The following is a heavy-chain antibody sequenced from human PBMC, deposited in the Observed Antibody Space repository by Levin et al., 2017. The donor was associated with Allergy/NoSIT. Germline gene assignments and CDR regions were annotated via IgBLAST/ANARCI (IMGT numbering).Heavy chain of an antibody. CDR1: GFTLCSYA. J-gene: IGHJ6*02. V-gene: IGHV3-23*01. CDR2: ISGSGAGT. CDR3: AKDTVTSMFYYYGMDV. Sequence: GGSLRLSCAASGFTLCSYAMNWVRQAPGKGLEWVSTISGSGAGTYYADSVKGRFTVSRDNSKNMLYLQMNSLRAEDTAVYYCAKDTVTSMFYYYGMDVWGQGTTVTVSS. D-gene: IGHD4-17*01.